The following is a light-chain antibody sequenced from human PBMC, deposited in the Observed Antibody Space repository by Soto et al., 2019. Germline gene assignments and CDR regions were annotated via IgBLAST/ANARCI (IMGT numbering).Light chain of an antibody. J-gene: IGKJ1*01. V-gene: IGKV3-15*01. CDR3: QQYNNWPWT. Sequence: MVMTQSPATLSVSPWERATLSCRASQSVSSDLAWYQQKPGQAPRLLIYDASTRATGISARFSGSGSGTEFTLTISSLQSEDFAFYYCQQYNNWPWTFGQGTKVDIK. CDR2: DAS. CDR1: QSVSSD.